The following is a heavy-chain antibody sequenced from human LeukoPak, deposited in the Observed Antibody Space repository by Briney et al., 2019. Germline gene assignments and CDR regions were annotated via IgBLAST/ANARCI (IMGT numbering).Heavy chain of an antibody. J-gene: IGHJ5*02. D-gene: IGHD2-15*01. Sequence: SVKVSCKASGGTFTSYAISWVRQAPGQGLEWMGGIVPIFGTANYAQKFQGRVTVTTDKSTSTVYMELSSLRSEDTAVYYCARDDSRNWFDPWGQGTLVTVSS. V-gene: IGHV1-69*05. CDR2: IVPIFGTA. CDR3: ARDDSRNWFDP. CDR1: GGTFTSYA.